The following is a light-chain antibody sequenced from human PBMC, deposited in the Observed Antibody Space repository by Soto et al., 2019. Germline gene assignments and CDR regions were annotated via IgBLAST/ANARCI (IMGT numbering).Light chain of an antibody. Sequence: DIQMTQSPSPVSASVGDRVTITCRASQGISSRLAGYQQKPGQAPERLIYAVSSLQIGVPSRFSGSGSGTDFTLTISSVQPEDFATYYCQQANSFPFTFGQGTNLMLK. CDR3: QQANSFPFT. J-gene: IGKJ2*01. V-gene: IGKV1-12*01. CDR2: AVS. CDR1: QGISSR.